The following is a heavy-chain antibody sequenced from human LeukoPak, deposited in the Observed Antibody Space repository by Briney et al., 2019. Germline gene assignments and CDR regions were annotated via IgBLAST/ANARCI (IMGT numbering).Heavy chain of an antibody. V-gene: IGHV3-64*01. CDR3: ARLPGYCSSTSCYALDYYYYYMDV. J-gene: IGHJ6*03. CDR1: GFTFSSYA. D-gene: IGHD2-2*01. Sequence: PGGSLRLSCAASGFTFSSYAMHWVRQAPGKGLEYVSAISSNGGSTYYANSVKGRFTISRDNSKNTLYLQMGSLRAEDMAVYYCARLPGYCSSTSCYALDYYYYYMDVWGKGTTVTISS. CDR2: ISSNGGST.